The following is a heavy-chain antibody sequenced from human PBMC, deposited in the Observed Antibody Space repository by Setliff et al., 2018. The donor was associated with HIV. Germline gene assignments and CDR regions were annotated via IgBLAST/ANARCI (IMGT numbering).Heavy chain of an antibody. CDR1: GGTFSSYA. Sequence: ASVKVSCKASGGTFSSYAINWVRQATGQGLEWMGWMNPNSGNTGYAQEFQGRVTMTKNTSISTAYMEVSSLRSEDTAVYYCARAPKWNGNYYYMDVWGKGTTVTVSS. CDR3: ARAPKWNGNYYYMDV. CDR2: MNPNSGNT. V-gene: IGHV1-8*02. D-gene: IGHD1-20*01. J-gene: IGHJ6*03.